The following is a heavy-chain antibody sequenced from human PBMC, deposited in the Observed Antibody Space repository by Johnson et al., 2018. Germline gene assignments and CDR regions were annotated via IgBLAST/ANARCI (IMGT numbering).Heavy chain of an antibody. V-gene: IGHV3-33*01. D-gene: IGHD3-9*01. J-gene: IGHJ3*02. CDR3: ARRSIALTGNDAFDM. CDR2: IWSDARDQ. CDR1: GFTFSSYG. Sequence: VQLVESGGGVVQXGRSLRLSCAASGFTFSSYGMHWVRQAPGKGLAWVAFIWSDARDQKYAESVKGRFTISRENSQNTLYLQMNSLRAEDTAVYYGARRSIALTGNDAFDMWGQGTMVTVSS.